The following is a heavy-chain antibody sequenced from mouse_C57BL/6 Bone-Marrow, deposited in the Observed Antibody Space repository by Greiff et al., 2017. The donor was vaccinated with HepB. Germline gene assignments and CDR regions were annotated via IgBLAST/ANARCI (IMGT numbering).Heavy chain of an antibody. CDR2: ISDGGSYT. V-gene: IGHV5-4*03. J-gene: IGHJ2*01. Sequence: EVKLVESGGGLVKPGGSLKLSCAASGFTFSSYAMSWVRQTPEKRLEWVATISDGGSYTYYPDNVKGRFTISRDNAKNNLYLQMSHLKSEDTAMYYCARFYDYDGDFDYWGQGTTLTVSS. CDR1: GFTFSSYA. CDR3: ARFYDYDGDFDY. D-gene: IGHD2-4*01.